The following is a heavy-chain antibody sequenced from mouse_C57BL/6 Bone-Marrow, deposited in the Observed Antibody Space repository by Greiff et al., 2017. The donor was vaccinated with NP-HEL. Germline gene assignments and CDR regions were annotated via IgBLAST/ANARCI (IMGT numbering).Heavy chain of an antibody. CDR1: GYTFTSYG. J-gene: IGHJ3*01. D-gene: IGHD1-1*01. CDR3: ARWGYYGSSYACFAY. Sequence: QVQLQQSGAELARPGASVKLSCKASGYTFTSYGISWVKQRTGQGLEWIGEIYPRSGNTYYNEKFKGKATLTADKSSSTAYMELRSLTSEDSAVYFCARWGYYGSSYACFAYWGQGTLVTVSA. CDR2: IYPRSGNT. V-gene: IGHV1-81*01.